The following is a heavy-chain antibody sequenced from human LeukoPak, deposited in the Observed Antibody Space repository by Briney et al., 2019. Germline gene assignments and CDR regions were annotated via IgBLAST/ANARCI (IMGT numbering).Heavy chain of an antibody. J-gene: IGHJ3*02. V-gene: IGHV1-2*02. CDR3: ARDGIYSTSFDAYDI. CDR1: GDTFTAYY. D-gene: IGHD6-6*01. CDR2: VSPKSGGT. Sequence: ASVKVSCKASGDTFTAYYLHWVRQAPGQGLEWMGWVSPKSGGTSYAQKFQGRVTMTRDTSITTAYMELSSLTSDDTAMYYCARDGIYSTSFDAYDIWGQGTMVTVSS.